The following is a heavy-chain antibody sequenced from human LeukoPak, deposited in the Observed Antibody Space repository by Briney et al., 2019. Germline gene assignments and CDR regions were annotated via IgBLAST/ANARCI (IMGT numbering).Heavy chain of an antibody. V-gene: IGHV4-59*01. J-gene: IGHJ3*02. Sequence: SSETLSLTCTVSGGSISSYYWSWIRQPPGKGLEWIGYIYYGGSTNYNPSLKSRVTISVDTSKNQFSLKLSSVTAADTAMYYCARLGDYDDLKNDAFDIWGQGTMVTVSS. D-gene: IGHD4-17*01. CDR3: ARLGDYDDLKNDAFDI. CDR2: IYYGGST. CDR1: GGSISSYY.